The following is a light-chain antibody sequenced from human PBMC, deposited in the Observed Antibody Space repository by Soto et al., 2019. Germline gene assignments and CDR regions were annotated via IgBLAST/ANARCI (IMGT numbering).Light chain of an antibody. CDR1: QSVSSY. J-gene: IGKJ4*01. V-gene: IGKV3-11*01. CDR2: DAS. CDR3: QQYDNWPPLT. Sequence: EIVLTQSPATLCLSPGERATLSCRASQSVSSYLAWYQQKPGQAPRLLIYDASNRATGIPARFSGSGSGAEFTLTISSLQSEDFAVYSCQQYDNWPPLTFGGGTKVDTK.